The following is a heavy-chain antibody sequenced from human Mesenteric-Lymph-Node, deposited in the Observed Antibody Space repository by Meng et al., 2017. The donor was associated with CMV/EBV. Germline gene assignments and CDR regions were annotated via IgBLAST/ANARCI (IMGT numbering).Heavy chain of an antibody. CDR2: ISGSGGST. CDR1: GFTFSSYA. V-gene: IGHV3-23*01. D-gene: IGHD6-13*01. J-gene: IGHJ3*02. CDR3: AKASSSSPRAFDI. Sequence: GESLKISCAASGFTFSSYAMSWVRQTPGKGLEWVSAISGSGGSTCYADSVKGRFTISRDNSKNTLYLQMNSLRAEDTALYFCAKASSSSPRAFDIWGQGTMVTVSS.